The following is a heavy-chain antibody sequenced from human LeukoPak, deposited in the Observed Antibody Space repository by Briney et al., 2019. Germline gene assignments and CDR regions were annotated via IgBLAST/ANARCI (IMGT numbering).Heavy chain of an antibody. D-gene: IGHD2-15*01. CDR2: IYYSGST. J-gene: IGHJ4*02. Sequence: SETLSLTCTVSGGSISSYYWSWIRQPPGQGLEWIGYIYYSGSTNYNPSLKSRVTISVDTSKNQFSLKLSSVTAADTAVYYCARGDCSGGSCYHGYWGQGTLVTVSS. V-gene: IGHV4-59*01. CDR3: ARGDCSGGSCYHGY. CDR1: GGSISSYY.